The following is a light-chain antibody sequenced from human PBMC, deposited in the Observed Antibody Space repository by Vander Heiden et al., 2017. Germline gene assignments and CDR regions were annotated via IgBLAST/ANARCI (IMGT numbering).Light chain of an antibody. CDR2: DVS. CDR3: SSYTSTSTLYV. V-gene: IGLV2-14*03. Sequence: QSALTQPASVSGSPGQSITIPCSGTSSDIGAYNYVSWFQHHPDKAPKLIIYDVSIRPSGVSNRFSGSKSGNTASLTISGLLPEDEADYFCSSYTSTSTLYVFGTGTKVTVL. J-gene: IGLJ1*01. CDR1: SSDIGAYNY.